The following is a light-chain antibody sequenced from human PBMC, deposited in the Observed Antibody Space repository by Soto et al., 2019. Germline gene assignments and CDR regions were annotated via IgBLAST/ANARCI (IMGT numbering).Light chain of an antibody. V-gene: IGKV1-9*01. CDR1: QGISTN. CDR2: TAS. CDR3: QHLNGYPRT. Sequence: DIQLTQSPSFLSASVGDRVTITCRASQGISTNLAWYHQKPGKAPKLLIYTASTLQSGVPSRFSGSGSGTEFTLTISSLQPEDFATYYCQHLNGYPRTFGQGTEVDIK. J-gene: IGKJ1*01.